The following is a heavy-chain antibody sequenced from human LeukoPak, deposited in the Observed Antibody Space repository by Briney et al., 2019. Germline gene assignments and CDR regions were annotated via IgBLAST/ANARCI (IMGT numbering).Heavy chain of an antibody. CDR3: ARAAGPLAAPDF. CDR1: GGFISSYY. Sequence: SETLSLTCTVSGGFISSYYWSWIRQPPGKGLEWIGYIYYSGSTNYNPSLKSRVTISVDTSKNQFSLKLSSVTAADTAVYYCARAAGPLAAPDFWGQGTPVTVSS. J-gene: IGHJ4*02. V-gene: IGHV4-59*01. CDR2: IYYSGST. D-gene: IGHD6-13*01.